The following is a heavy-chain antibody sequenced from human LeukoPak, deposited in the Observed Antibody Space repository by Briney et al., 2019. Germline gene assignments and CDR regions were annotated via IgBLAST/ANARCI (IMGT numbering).Heavy chain of an antibody. CDR2: INTNGANT. J-gene: IGHJ4*02. CDR3: VKGLDYSSSQMDS. D-gene: IGHD6-6*01. Sequence: GGSLRLSCSASGFTFKSYAMHWVRQAPGKGLEYVSSINTNGANTYYADSVKGRFTISRDNSRNTVYVQMNSLTPEDTAVYYCVKGLDYSSSQMDSWGQGTLVTVS. CDR1: GFTFKSYA. V-gene: IGHV3-64*05.